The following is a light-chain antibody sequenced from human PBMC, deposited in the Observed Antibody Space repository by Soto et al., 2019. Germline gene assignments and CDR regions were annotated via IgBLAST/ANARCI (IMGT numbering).Light chain of an antibody. CDR1: YSNIGHNP. J-gene: IGLJ2*01. CDR3: SAWADSLNGVV. Sequence: QSVLTQPPSASGTPGKRVTISCPGSYSNIGHNPVNCYQQIPRTAPQILIYDNDKRPSGVPDRFSGSTSGTSASLAISGLQADDEADYYCSAWADSLNGVVFGGGTKVTVL. V-gene: IGLV1-44*01. CDR2: DND.